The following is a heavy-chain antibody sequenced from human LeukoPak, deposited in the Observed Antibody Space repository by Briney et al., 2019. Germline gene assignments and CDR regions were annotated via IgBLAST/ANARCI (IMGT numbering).Heavy chain of an antibody. CDR2: IYPDNSDA. V-gene: IGHV5-51*01. J-gene: IGHJ3*02. CDR1: GYSYTTYS. CDR3: ARLGYSGSYFGAFDI. Sequence: GESLKISCKGSGYSYTTYSIAWVRQVPGKGLEWMGIIYPDNSDARYSPSFQGQVTISADKSITTAYLQWSSLTASDTAMYYCARLGYSGSYFGAFDIWGQGTVVTVSS. D-gene: IGHD1-26*01.